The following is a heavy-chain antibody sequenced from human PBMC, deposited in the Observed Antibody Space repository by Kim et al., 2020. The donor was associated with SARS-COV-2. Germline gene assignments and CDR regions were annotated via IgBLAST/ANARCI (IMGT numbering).Heavy chain of an antibody. J-gene: IGHJ6*02. CDR1: GFTFSSYD. V-gene: IGHV3-13*04. Sequence: GGSLRLSCAASGFTFSSYDMHWVRQATGKGLEWVSAIGTAGDTYYPGSVKGRFTISRENAKNSLYLQMNSLRAGDTAVYYCARADYGGNMHYYYGMDVWGRGTTVTVSS. CDR3: ARADYGGNMHYYYGMDV. D-gene: IGHD4-17*01. CDR2: IGTAGDT.